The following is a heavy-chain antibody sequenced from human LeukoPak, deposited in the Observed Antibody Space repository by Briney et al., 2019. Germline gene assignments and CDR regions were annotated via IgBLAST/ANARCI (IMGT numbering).Heavy chain of an antibody. CDR2: IYTSGST. J-gene: IGHJ5*02. CDR1: GGSISSYY. D-gene: IGHD3-10*01. Sequence: SETLSLTCTVSGGSISSYYWSWIRQPAGKGLEWIGRIYTSGSTNYNPSLKSRVTMSVDTSKNQFSLKLSSVTAADTAVYYCARDQYYYTSRSGGSWFDPWGREPWSPSPQ. CDR3: ARDQYYYTSRSGGSWFDP. V-gene: IGHV4-4*07.